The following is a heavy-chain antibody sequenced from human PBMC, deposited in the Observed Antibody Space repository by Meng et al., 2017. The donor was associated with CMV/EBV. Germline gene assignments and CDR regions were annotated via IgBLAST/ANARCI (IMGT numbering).Heavy chain of an antibody. D-gene: IGHD3-3*01. Sequence: YCMHWVRQAAGQGLEWMGWINPDGGGANYAQKFQGRVTMTKNASMSTAYKELSRLRSDDTAVYYCARVALRHDFWGGYYSSYYVDYWGQGTLVTVSS. V-gene: IGHV1-2*02. CDR2: INPDGGGA. J-gene: IGHJ4*02. CDR1: YC. CDR3: ARVALRHDFWGGYYSSYYVDY.